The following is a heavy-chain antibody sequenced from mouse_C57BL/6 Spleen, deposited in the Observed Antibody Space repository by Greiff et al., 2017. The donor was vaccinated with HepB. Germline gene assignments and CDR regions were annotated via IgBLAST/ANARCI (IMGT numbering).Heavy chain of an antibody. CDR3: ARGYSNYGYFDV. CDR1: GYTFTSYW. Sequence: VQVVESGAELAKPGASVKLSCKASGYTFTSYWMHWVKQRPGQGLEWIGYINPSSGYTKYNQKFKDKATLTADKSSSTAYMQLSSLTYEDSAVYYCARGYSNYGYFDVWGTGTTVTVSS. D-gene: IGHD2-5*01. J-gene: IGHJ1*03. CDR2: INPSSGYT. V-gene: IGHV1-7*01.